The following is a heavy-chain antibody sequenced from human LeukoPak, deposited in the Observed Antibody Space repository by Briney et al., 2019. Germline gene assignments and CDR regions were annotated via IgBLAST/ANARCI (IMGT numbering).Heavy chain of an antibody. CDR1: GGSISSGDYY. CDR3: ARALDEFGSFDY. J-gene: IGHJ4*02. D-gene: IGHD3-10*01. V-gene: IGHV4-30-4*01. CDR2: IHYSGST. Sequence: SETLSLTCTVSGGSISSGDYYWSWIRQPPGKGLEWIGYIHYSGSTYYNPSLKSRVTISVDTSKNQFSLKLSSVTAAGTAVYYCARALDEFGSFDYWGQGTLVTVSS.